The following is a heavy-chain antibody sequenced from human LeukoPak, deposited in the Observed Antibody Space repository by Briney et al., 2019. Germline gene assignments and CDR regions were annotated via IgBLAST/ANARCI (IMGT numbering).Heavy chain of an antibody. Sequence: GDPLNISCNGAGYSFNNYWIGWVRQLPEEGLELTGINCPGGSDTRYSPSYEGQVTISADKSTSTAYLQWSSLEAADTAMYYCARGFGSTWLEYWGQGTLVTVSS. J-gene: IGHJ1*01. CDR1: GYSFNNYW. CDR3: ARGFGSTWLEY. V-gene: IGHV5-51*01. D-gene: IGHD6-13*01. CDR2: NCPGGSDT.